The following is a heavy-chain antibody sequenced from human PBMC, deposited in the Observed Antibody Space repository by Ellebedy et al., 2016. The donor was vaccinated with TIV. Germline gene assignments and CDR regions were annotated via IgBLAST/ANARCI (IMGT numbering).Heavy chain of an antibody. CDR3: ARGYYDSTSGGFDP. J-gene: IGHJ5*02. Sequence: AASVEVSCKASGYTFTTYAMHWVRQAPGQRLEWMGWINAGNGNTEYSQKFQGRVTLTRDTSASTAYMQLSSLRSEDTAGYYCARGYYDSTSGGFDPWGQGTLVTVSS. V-gene: IGHV1-3*01. CDR1: GYTFTTYA. D-gene: IGHD3-22*01. CDR2: INAGNGNT.